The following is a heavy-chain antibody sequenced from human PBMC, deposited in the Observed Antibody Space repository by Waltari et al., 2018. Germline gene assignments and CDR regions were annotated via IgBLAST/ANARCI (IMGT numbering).Heavy chain of an antibody. V-gene: IGHV4-38-2*02. CDR3: ARDQIFTMVQGVDDAFDI. CDR1: GYSISSGYY. CDR2: IYHSGST. Sequence: QVQLQESGPGLVKPSETLSLTCAVSGYSISSGYYWGWIRQPPGRGLEWIGSIYHSGSTYYNPSLKSRVTISVDTSKNQFSLKLSSVTAADTAVYYCARDQIFTMVQGVDDAFDIWGQGTMVTVSS. J-gene: IGHJ3*02. D-gene: IGHD3-10*01.